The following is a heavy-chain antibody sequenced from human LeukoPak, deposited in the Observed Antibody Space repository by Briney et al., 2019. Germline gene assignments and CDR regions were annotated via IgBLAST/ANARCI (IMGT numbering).Heavy chain of an antibody. V-gene: IGHV3-11*01. CDR1: GFTFNNYY. D-gene: IGHD3-22*01. Sequence: GGSLRLSCATSGFTFNNYYMTWVRQAPGKGLEWVSYISSSGSTIYYADSVKGRFTISRGNAKNSLYLQMNSLRAEDTAVYYCASGSYYYDSSGYYWGQGTLVTVSS. J-gene: IGHJ4*02. CDR3: ASGSYYYDSSGYY. CDR2: ISSSGSTI.